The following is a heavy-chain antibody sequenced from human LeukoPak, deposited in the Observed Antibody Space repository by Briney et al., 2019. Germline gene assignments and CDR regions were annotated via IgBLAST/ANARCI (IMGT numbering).Heavy chain of an antibody. D-gene: IGHD5-24*01. CDR3: ARDRESWVATLTYRGLDY. V-gene: IGHV3-30*04. CDR1: GLMFSGYT. J-gene: IGHJ4*02. CDR2: MSNDGREE. Sequence: GGSLRLSCAASGLMFSGYTIHWGRQAPGKGLEWVAVMSNDGREEYYADSVKGRFTVSRDNSKNTVYLHMSSLRPEDTAVYYCARDRESWVATLTYRGLDYWGQGTLVIVSS.